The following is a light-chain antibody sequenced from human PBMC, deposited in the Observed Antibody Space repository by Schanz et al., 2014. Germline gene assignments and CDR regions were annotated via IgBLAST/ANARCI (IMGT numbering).Light chain of an antibody. Sequence: QAVVTQEPSLTVSPGGSVTLTCGSSTGAVTSGHYTYWFQQKSGQAPRTLLYDTTKKQSWTPARFSGSLLGGKAALTLSGAQPEDEADYYCLLSYSGAWVFGGGTKLTVL. V-gene: IGLV7-46*01. CDR3: LLSYSGAWV. CDR1: TGAVTSGHY. J-gene: IGLJ3*02. CDR2: DTT.